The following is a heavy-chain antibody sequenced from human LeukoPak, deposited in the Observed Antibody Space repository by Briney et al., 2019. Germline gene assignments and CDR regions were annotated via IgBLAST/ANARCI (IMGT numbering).Heavy chain of an antibody. D-gene: IGHD3-9*01. Sequence: GGSLRLSCAASRYTFSSYDMSWVRQAPGKGLEWVSGISGSGSTTKYADSVKGRFTISRDNSKNTVYLQMNSLRAGDTAIYHCAKGKYFDWSYAFEIWGQGTMITVSS. V-gene: IGHV3-23*01. J-gene: IGHJ3*02. CDR1: RYTFSSYD. CDR3: AKGKYFDWSYAFEI. CDR2: ISGSGSTT.